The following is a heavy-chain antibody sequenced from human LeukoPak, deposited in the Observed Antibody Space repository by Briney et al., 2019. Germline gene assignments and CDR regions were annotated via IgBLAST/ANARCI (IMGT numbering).Heavy chain of an antibody. CDR3: TRDGVVAATIAFDI. CDR2: IRSKAYGGTT. CDR1: GFTFGDYA. D-gene: IGHD2-15*01. J-gene: IGHJ3*02. Sequence: GGSLRLSCTASGFTFGDYAMSWFRRAPGKGLEWVGFIRSKAYGGTTECAASVKGRFTISRDDSKSIAYLQMNSLKTEDTAVYYCTRDGVVAATIAFDIWGQGTMVTVSS. V-gene: IGHV3-49*03.